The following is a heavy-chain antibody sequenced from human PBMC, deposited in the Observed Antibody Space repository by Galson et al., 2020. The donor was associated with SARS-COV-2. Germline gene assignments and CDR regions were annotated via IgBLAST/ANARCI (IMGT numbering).Heavy chain of an antibody. Sequence: GESLKISCAASGFTVSSNYMTWVRQAPGKGLEWVSVIYRGGTTAYADSVKGRFTISRDNSKNTLYLQMNSLRVEDTALYYCASSSVYLSDSRGYLYELWGQGPLVPVSS. V-gene: IGHV3-66*01. CDR2: IYRGGTT. D-gene: IGHD3-22*01. CDR3: ASSSVYLSDSRGYLYEL. J-gene: IGHJ4*02. CDR1: GFTVSSNY.